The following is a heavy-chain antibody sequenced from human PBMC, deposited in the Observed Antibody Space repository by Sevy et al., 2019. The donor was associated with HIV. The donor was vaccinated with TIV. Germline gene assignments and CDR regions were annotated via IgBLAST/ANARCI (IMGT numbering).Heavy chain of an antibody. D-gene: IGHD3-10*01. CDR3: AKDRSHIIMIRGVVIFDY. Sequence: GGSLRLSCAASGFTFSSYAMSWVRQAPGKGLEWVSAISGSGNTYYADSVKGRFTISRDNPKNTLFLQINSLRAEDTAVYYCAKDRSHIIMIRGVVIFDYWGQGTLVTVSS. CDR2: ISGSGNT. CDR1: GFTFSSYA. V-gene: IGHV3-23*01. J-gene: IGHJ4*02.